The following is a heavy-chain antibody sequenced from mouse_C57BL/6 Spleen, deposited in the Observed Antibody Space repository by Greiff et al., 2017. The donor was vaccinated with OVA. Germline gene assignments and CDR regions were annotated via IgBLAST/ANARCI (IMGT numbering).Heavy chain of an antibody. CDR1: GYTFTSYW. CDR3: ARMSYYYGSSYEIDY. Sequence: VQLQQPGTELVKPGASVKLSCKASGYTFTSYWMHWVKQRPGQGLEWIGNINPSNGGTNYNEKFKSKATLTVDTSSSTAYMQLSSLTSEDSAVYFCARMSYYYGSSYEIDYWGQGTTLTVSS. CDR2: INPSNGGT. J-gene: IGHJ2*01. D-gene: IGHD1-1*01. V-gene: IGHV1-53*01.